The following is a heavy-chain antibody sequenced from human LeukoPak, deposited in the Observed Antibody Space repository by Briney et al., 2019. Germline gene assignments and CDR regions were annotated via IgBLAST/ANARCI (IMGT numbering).Heavy chain of an antibody. Sequence: GGSLRLSCAASGFTFSSYWMHWVRQTPGKGLVWVSRIESDGSTIYADSVRGRFTISRDNAKNMVYLQMNSLRAEDTAMYYCARATTYFYGSVTYDWFDPWGQGTLVTVSS. CDR2: IESDGST. CDR3: ARATTYFYGSVTYDWFDP. V-gene: IGHV3-74*01. J-gene: IGHJ5*02. CDR1: GFTFSSYW. D-gene: IGHD3-10*01.